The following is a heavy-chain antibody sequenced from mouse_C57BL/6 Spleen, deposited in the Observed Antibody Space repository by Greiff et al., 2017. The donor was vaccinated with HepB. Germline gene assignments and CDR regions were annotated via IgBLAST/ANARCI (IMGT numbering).Heavy chain of an antibody. V-gene: IGHV1-55*01. CDR2: IYPGSGST. CDR3: ARHYYCSRFFAY. Sequence: QVQLQQPGAELVKPGASVKMSCKASGYTFTSYWITWVKQRPGQGLEWIGDIYPGSGSTNYNEKFKSKATLTVDTSSSTAYMQLSSLTSEDSAVYYCARHYYCSRFFAYWGQGTLVTVSA. J-gene: IGHJ3*01. CDR1: GYTFTSYW. D-gene: IGHD1-1*01.